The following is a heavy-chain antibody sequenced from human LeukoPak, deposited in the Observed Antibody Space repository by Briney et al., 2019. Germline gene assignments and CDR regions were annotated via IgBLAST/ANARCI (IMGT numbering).Heavy chain of an antibody. Sequence: GASVKVSCKASGYTFISYGISWVRQAPGQGLEWMGWISGYNGNTNYAQKVQGRVTMTTDTSTSTAYMELRSLRSDDTAVYYCAAPQGGYDRLRYYYYYMDVWGKGTTVTVSS. J-gene: IGHJ6*03. CDR1: GYTFISYG. CDR3: AAPQGGYDRLRYYYYYMDV. V-gene: IGHV1-18*01. CDR2: ISGYNGNT. D-gene: IGHD5-12*01.